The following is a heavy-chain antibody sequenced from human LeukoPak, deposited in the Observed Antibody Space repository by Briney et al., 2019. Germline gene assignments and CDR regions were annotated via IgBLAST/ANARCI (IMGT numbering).Heavy chain of an antibody. J-gene: IGHJ4*02. Sequence: PGGSLRLSCVASGFTFSSYAMHWVRQAPGKGLEWVAVISYEGGNKYYADSVKGRFTISRDNSKNTLYLRMNSLRAEDTAVYYCARDASRTGDYFDYWGQGTLVTVSS. CDR3: ARDASRTGDYFDY. V-gene: IGHV3-30-3*01. CDR2: ISYEGGNK. D-gene: IGHD2-8*02. CDR1: GFTFSSYA.